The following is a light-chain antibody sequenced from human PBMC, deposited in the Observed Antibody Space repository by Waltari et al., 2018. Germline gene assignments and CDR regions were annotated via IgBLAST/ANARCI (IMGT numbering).Light chain of an antibody. J-gene: IGLJ2*01. CDR3: QSFDSSLGGVL. V-gene: IGLV1-40*01. CDR2: GSR. Sequence: QSVLTQPPSVSGAPGQSVTISCPGSSSHIRADHDVPWYQQFPGSAPKPPISGSRNRPSGVPARFSGSKSGTSASLAITGLQAEDEADYYCQSFDSSLGGVLFGGGTQLTVL. CDR1: SSHIRADHD.